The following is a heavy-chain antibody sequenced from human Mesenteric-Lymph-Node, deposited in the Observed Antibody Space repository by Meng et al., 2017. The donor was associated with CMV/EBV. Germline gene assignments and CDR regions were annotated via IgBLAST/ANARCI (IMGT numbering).Heavy chain of an antibody. V-gene: IGHV3-74*01. Sequence: GGSLRLSCAASGFTFSSYWMHWVRQAPGKGLVWVSRINSDGSSTSYADSVKGRFTISRDNAKNSLYLQMNSLRAEDTAVYYCATQRIVDYYGMDVWGQGTTVTVSS. J-gene: IGHJ6*02. CDR1: GFTFSSYW. CDR3: ATQRIVDYYGMDV. D-gene: IGHD1-26*01. CDR2: INSDGSST.